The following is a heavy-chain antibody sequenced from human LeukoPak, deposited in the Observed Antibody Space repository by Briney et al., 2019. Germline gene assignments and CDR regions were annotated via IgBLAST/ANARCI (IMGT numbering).Heavy chain of an antibody. V-gene: IGHV3-23*01. J-gene: IGHJ4*02. CDR1: GFTFSSYA. D-gene: IGHD6-13*01. CDR3: AKSGTGMVGDYFDY. CDR2: ISGSGGRT. Sequence: GSLRLSCAASGFTFSSYAMSWVRQAPGKGLEWVSGISGSGGRTYYADTVKGRFTMSRDNSKNTLYLQMNSLRAEDTAVYYCAKSGTGMVGDYFDYWGQGTLVTVSS.